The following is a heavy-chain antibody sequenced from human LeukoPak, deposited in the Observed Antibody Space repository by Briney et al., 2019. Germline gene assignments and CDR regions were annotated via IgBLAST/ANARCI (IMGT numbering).Heavy chain of an antibody. Sequence: GGSLRLSCAASGFTFSSYWMSWVRQAPGKGLEWVAFIRYDGSNKYYADSVKGRFTISRDNSKNTLYLQMNSLRAEDTAVYYCAKDPSGWLYYFDYWGQGTLVTVSS. V-gene: IGHV3-30*02. J-gene: IGHJ4*02. CDR3: AKDPSGWLYYFDY. CDR1: GFTFSSYW. CDR2: IRYDGSNK. D-gene: IGHD6-19*01.